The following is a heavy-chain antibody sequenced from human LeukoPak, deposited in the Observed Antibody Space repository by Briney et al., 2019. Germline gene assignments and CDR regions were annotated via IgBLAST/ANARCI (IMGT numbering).Heavy chain of an antibody. CDR3: TTADNWNDRFDY. Sequence: PGGSLRLSRAASGFTFSNAWMSWVRQAPGKGLEWVGRIKSKTDGGTTDYAAPVKGRFTISRDDSKNTLYLQMNSLKTEDTAVYYCTTADNWNDRFDYWGQGTLVTVSS. D-gene: IGHD1-1*01. J-gene: IGHJ4*02. CDR1: GFTFSNAW. CDR2: IKSKTDGGTT. V-gene: IGHV3-15*01.